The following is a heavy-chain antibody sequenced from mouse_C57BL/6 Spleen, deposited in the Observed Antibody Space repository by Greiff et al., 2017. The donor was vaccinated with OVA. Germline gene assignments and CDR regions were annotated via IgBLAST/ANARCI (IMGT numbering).Heavy chain of an antibody. J-gene: IGHJ2*01. CDR3: ARRPTTGVNPYFDY. V-gene: IGHV1-50*01. Sequence: QVQLQQPGAELVKPGASVKLSCKASGYTFTSYWMQWVKQRPGQGLEWIGEIDPSDSYTNYNQKFKGKATLTVDTSSSTAYLQLSSLTSEDAAVYYGARRPTTGVNPYFDYWGQGTTLTVSS. D-gene: IGHD2-10*01. CDR2: IDPSDSYT. CDR1: GYTFTSYW.